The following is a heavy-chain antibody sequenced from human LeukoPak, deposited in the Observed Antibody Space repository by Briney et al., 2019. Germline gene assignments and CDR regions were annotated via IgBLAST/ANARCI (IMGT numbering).Heavy chain of an antibody. J-gene: IGHJ4*02. CDR3: AKDRGY. V-gene: IGHV3-23*01. CDR2: ISATDDTT. CDR1: GLTFSTYP. Sequence: PGGSLRLSCAASGLTFSTYPMTGGRQAPGKGLEGVSAISATDDTTYYADSVKGRFTISRDNSKDPLYLQLNSLSAEDTALYYCAKDRGYWGQGTLVTVSS.